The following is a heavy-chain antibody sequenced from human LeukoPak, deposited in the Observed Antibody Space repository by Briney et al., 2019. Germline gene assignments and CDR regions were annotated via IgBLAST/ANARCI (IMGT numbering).Heavy chain of an antibody. J-gene: IGHJ5*02. CDR3: ARRLTITMVRGFDP. Sequence: ASVKVSCKASGYTFTSYDINWVRQATGQGLEWMGWMNPNSGNTGYAQKFQGRVTMTRNTSISTAYMELSSLRSKDTAVYYCARRLTITMVRGFDPWGQGTLVTVSS. D-gene: IGHD3-10*01. CDR2: MNPNSGNT. V-gene: IGHV1-8*01. CDR1: GYTFTSYD.